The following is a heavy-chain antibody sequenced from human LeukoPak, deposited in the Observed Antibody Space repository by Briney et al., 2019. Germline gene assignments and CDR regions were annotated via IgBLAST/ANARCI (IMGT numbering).Heavy chain of an antibody. CDR3: ARELRVGFGELIGAFDL. D-gene: IGHD3-16*01. J-gene: IGHJ3*01. CDR1: EFTLNTIP. CDR2: IGRTDNRV. Sequence: GGSLRLSCEASEFTLNTIPMTWVRQAPGKGLEWVSYIGRTDNRVYYADSVKGRFTISRDTGKNSIHLHLTSLRADDTAIYYCARELRVGFGELIGAFDLWGQGTVVTVSP. V-gene: IGHV3-48*03.